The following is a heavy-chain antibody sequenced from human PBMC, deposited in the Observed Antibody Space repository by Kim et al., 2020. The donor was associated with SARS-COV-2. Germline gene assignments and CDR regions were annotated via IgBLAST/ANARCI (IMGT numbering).Heavy chain of an antibody. CDR3: ARAGYSSSWFDY. D-gene: IGHD6-13*01. J-gene: IGHJ5*01. Sequence: NYTPPLTSRVTISVDTSKNQFSLKLSAVTAADTAVYYCARAGYSSSWFDYWGQGTLVTVSS. V-gene: IGHV4-34*01.